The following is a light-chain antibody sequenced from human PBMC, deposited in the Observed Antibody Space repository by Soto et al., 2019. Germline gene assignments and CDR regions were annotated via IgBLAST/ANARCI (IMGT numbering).Light chain of an antibody. CDR1: QSVATN. CDR2: AAS. Sequence: EVVMTQSPATLSVSPGERATLSCRAGQSVATNLAWYQQRPGQAPRLLIYAASSRAIGLPARFSGSGSGTEFTLTISSLQSEDFAVYYCQQYNNWPQTFGQGTKVEIK. J-gene: IGKJ1*01. V-gene: IGKV3-15*01. CDR3: QQYNNWPQT.